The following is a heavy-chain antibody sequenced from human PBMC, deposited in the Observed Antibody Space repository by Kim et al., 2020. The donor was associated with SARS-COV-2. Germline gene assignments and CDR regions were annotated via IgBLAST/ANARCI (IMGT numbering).Heavy chain of an antibody. CDR2: T. CDR3: ATYSSSSSSQY. D-gene: IGHD6-6*01. J-gene: IGHJ1*01. V-gene: IGHV3-11*03. Sequence: TNYADSVKVRFTISRDNAKNSLYLQMNSLRTEDTAVYYCATYSSSSSSQYWGQGTLVTVSS.